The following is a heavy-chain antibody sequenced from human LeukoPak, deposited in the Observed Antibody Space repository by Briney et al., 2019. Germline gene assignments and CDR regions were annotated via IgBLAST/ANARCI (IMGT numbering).Heavy chain of an antibody. CDR2: INPSGGST. CDR3: ARDYSLTHAFDI. V-gene: IGHV1-46*01. CDR1: GYTFTSYY. D-gene: IGHD4-11*01. J-gene: IGHJ3*02. Sequence: ASVKVSCKASGYTFTSYYMHWVRQAPGQGLEWMGIINPSGGSTNYAQKFQGRVTITADESTSTAYMELSSLRSEDTAVYYCARDYSLTHAFDIWGQGTMVTVSS.